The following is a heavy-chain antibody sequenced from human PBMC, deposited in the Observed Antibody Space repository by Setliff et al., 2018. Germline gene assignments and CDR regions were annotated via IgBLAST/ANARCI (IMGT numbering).Heavy chain of an antibody. Sequence: GGCLRLSCAASGFTFSSHWMTWVRQAPGKGLEWVANINQDGSETYYVDSLKGRFSVSRDNGKNSLYLQMNSLRAEDTAVYYCARASKGLYCGSDCFYTFDSWGPGTLVTVSS. D-gene: IGHD2-21*02. J-gene: IGHJ4*02. CDR2: INQDGSET. V-gene: IGHV3-7*01. CDR1: GFTFSSHW. CDR3: ARASKGLYCGSDCFYTFDS.